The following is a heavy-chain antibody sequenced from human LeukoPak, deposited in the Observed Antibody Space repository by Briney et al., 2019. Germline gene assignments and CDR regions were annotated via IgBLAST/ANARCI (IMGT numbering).Heavy chain of an antibody. CDR2: MNPNSGNT. V-gene: IGHV1-8*01. J-gene: IGHJ4*02. D-gene: IGHD1-26*01. CDR3: ARARVGAFDY. Sequence: VASVKVSCKSAGYTFTSYDINWVRQATGQELEGMGWMNPNSGNTGYAQKFQGRGTMTRNTSISTAYMELRSLRTADPAVYYCARARVGAFDYWGQGTLVTVSS. CDR1: GYTFTSYD.